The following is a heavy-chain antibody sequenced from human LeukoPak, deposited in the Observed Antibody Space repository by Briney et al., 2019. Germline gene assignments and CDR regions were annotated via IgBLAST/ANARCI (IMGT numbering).Heavy chain of an antibody. Sequence: PSETLSLTCTVSGGSISSYYWSWIRQPPGKGLEWIGYIYYSGSTNYNPSLKSRVTISVDTSKNQFSLKLSSVTAADAAVYYCARHVGPNAFDIWGQGTMVTVSS. CDR2: IYYSGST. CDR1: GGSISSYY. CDR3: ARHVGPNAFDI. J-gene: IGHJ3*02. V-gene: IGHV4-59*08. D-gene: IGHD1-26*01.